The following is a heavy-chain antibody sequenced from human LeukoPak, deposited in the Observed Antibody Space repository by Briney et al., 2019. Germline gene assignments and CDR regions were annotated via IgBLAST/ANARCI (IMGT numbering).Heavy chain of an antibody. D-gene: IGHD2-21*02. CDR3: ARDPPYCGGDCYSSYEPDY. Sequence: SVKVSCKASVGTFSSYAISLVRQAPGQGLEWMGRIIPILGIANYAQKFQGRVTITADKSTSTAYMELSSLRSEDTAVYYCARDPPYCGGDCYSSYEPDYWGQGTLVTVSS. V-gene: IGHV1-69*04. J-gene: IGHJ4*02. CDR2: IIPILGIA. CDR1: VGTFSSYA.